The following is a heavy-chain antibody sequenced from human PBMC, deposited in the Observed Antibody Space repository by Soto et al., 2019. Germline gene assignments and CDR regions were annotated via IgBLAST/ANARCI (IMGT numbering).Heavy chain of an antibody. V-gene: IGHV3-21*01. J-gene: IGHJ3*02. Sequence: GGSLRLSCAASGFTFSSYSMNWVRQAPGKGLEWVSSISSSSSYIYYADSVKGRFTISRDNAKNSLYLQMNSLRAEDTAVYYCARDTIYDILTGYFRNDAFDIWGQGTMVTVSS. CDR2: ISSSSSYI. D-gene: IGHD3-9*01. CDR3: ARDTIYDILTGYFRNDAFDI. CDR1: GFTFSSYS.